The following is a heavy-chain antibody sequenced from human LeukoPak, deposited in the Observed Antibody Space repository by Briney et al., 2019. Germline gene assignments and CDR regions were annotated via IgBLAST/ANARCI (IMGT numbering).Heavy chain of an antibody. CDR3: ARDPASWGGVGPYYYYYYMDV. CDR2: INPNSGGT. Sequence: ASVKVSCKASGYTFTGYYMHWVRQPPGQGLEWMGWINPNSGGTNYAQKFQGRVTMTRDTSISTAYMELSRLRSDDTAVYYCARDPASWGGVGPYYYYYYMDVWGKGTTVTVSS. V-gene: IGHV1-2*02. D-gene: IGHD7-27*01. CDR1: GYTFTGYY. J-gene: IGHJ6*03.